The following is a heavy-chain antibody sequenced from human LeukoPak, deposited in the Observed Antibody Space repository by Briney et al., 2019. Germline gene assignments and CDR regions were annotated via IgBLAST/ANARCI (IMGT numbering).Heavy chain of an antibody. Sequence: GASVKVSCKASGYTFTSYDINWVRQAPGQGLEWMGWINPNSGGTNYAQKFQGRVTMTRDTSISTAYMELSRLRSDDTAVYYCARVVGYSSSWYVRKSLDYWGQGTLVTVSS. D-gene: IGHD6-13*01. J-gene: IGHJ4*02. CDR2: INPNSGGT. CDR1: GYTFTSYD. V-gene: IGHV1-2*02. CDR3: ARVVGYSSSWYVRKSLDY.